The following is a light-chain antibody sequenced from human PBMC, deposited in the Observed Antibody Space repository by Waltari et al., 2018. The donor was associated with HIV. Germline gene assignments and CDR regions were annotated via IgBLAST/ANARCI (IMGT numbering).Light chain of an antibody. J-gene: IGKJ2*01. Sequence: EMVITQFPVILSVSLGERATLSCGACQSVGRNLAWSQQKPGQAPRLLIYGASTRAAGSPAKLSGSGSGTEFTLTISSLQSEDFAMYDCQRYKNWPQEHTFGQGSKLEIK. CDR2: GAS. V-gene: IGKV3-15*01. CDR1: QSVGRN. CDR3: QRYKNWPQEHT.